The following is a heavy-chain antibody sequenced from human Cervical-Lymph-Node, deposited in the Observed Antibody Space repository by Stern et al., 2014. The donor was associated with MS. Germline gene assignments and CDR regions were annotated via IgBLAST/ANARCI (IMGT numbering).Heavy chain of an antibody. Sequence: QVQLVESGGGVVQPGGSLRLSCAASGFPFSGHGLHWVRQAPGKGLEWVARISYDGSNKWYAGSVKGRFTISRDSSRNTMFLQMNTLRLEDAAVYYCARDGPNYDHNGRGDAFDVWGQGAMVTVSP. CDR1: GFPFSGHG. J-gene: IGHJ3*01. CDR2: ISYDGSNK. D-gene: IGHD3-22*01. V-gene: IGHV3-33*05. CDR3: ARDGPNYDHNGRGDAFDV.